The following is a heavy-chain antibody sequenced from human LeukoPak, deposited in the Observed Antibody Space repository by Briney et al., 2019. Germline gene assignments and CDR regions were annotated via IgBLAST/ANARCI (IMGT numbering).Heavy chain of an antibody. CDR3: ARGQAAAGY. D-gene: IGHD6-13*01. J-gene: IGHJ4*02. CDR2: IYYSGST. CDR1: GFTFSSYG. Sequence: GSLRLSCAASGFTFSSYGMSWVRQAPGKGLEWIGYIYYSGSTNYNPSLKSRVTISVDTSKNQFSLKLSSVTAADTAVYYCARGQAAAGYWGQGTLVTVSS. V-gene: IGHV4-59*01.